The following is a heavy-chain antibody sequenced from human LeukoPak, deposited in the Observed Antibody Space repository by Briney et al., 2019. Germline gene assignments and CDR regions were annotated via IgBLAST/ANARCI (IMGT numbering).Heavy chain of an antibody. J-gene: IGHJ4*02. CDR1: GYTFTTYY. D-gene: IGHD6-25*01. CDR3: ARVGMTAATADF. CDR2: INPRGGST. Sequence: RASVKVSCKASGYTFTTYYMHWLRQAPGQGPEWMGIINPRGGSTDYAQKFQGRVTMTSDTSTSTVYMELHSLRSDDTAVYFCARVGMTAATADFWGQGTLVTVSS. V-gene: IGHV1-46*01.